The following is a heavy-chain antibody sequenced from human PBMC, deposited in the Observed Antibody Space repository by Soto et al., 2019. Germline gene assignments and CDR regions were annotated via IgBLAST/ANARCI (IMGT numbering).Heavy chain of an antibody. CDR2: ISSSSSYT. D-gene: IGHD2-15*01. J-gene: IGHJ6*02. CDR3: AREYCSGGSCYSGGGYYGMDV. V-gene: IGHV3-11*06. Sequence: PGGSLRLSCAASGFTFSDYYMSWIRQAPGKGLEWVSYISSSSSYTNYADSVKGRFTISRDNAQNSLYLQMNSLRAEDTAVYYCAREYCSGGSCYSGGGYYGMDVWGQGTTVTVSS. CDR1: GFTFSDYY.